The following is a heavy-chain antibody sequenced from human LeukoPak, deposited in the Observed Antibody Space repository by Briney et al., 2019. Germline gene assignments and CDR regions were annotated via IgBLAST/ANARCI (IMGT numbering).Heavy chain of an antibody. CDR2: ISSSSSYI. Sequence: GGSLRLSCAASGFTFSSYSMNWVRQAPGKGLEWVSSISSSSSYIYYADPVKGRFTISRDNAKNSLYLQMNSLRAEDTAVYYCAREEGATAFDYWGQGTLVTVSS. CDR1: GFTFSSYS. V-gene: IGHV3-21*01. D-gene: IGHD1-26*01. J-gene: IGHJ4*02. CDR3: AREEGATAFDY.